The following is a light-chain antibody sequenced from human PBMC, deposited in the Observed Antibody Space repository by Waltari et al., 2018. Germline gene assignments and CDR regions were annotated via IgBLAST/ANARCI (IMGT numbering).Light chain of an antibody. Sequence: QSALTQPASVSGSPGQSITISCTGTSSDVGTYNYVSWYQHQPGTAPSLMIYDVGNRPSGVSNRFSCSKSGNTASLTISGLQAEDEADYSCSSSTSSNTLVFGGGTKLTVL. CDR3: SSSTSSNTLV. CDR1: SSDVGTYNY. V-gene: IGLV2-14*03. CDR2: DVG. J-gene: IGLJ2*01.